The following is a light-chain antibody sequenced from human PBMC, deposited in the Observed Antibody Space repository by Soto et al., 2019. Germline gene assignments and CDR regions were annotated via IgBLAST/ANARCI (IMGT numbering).Light chain of an antibody. CDR1: TSDVGSYKL. CDR2: DDT. J-gene: IGLJ2*01. CDR3: CSSTDTDTLVI. V-gene: IGLV2-14*02. Sequence: QSVLTQPASVSGSPGQSITISCTGSTSDVGSYKLVSWYQQHPGKAPKLMIYDDTKRPSGVSTRFSGSKSASTASLTISGLQAEDEADYYCCSSTDTDTLVIFGGGTKSPS.